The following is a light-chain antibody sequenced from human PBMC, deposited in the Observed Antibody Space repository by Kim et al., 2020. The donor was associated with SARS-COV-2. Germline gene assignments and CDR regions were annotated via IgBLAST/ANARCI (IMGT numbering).Light chain of an antibody. CDR2: SDN. J-gene: IGLJ3*02. CDR1: TSNIGSNT. Sequence: ELTQPPSASGTPGQRVTISCSGSTSNIGSNTVNWYQQLPGTAPQLLIYSDNQRPAGVPDRLSGSQSDTSASLAISGLQSEDEADYFCATWDDSLSGWVFGGGTQLTVL. V-gene: IGLV1-44*01. CDR3: ATWDDSLSGWV.